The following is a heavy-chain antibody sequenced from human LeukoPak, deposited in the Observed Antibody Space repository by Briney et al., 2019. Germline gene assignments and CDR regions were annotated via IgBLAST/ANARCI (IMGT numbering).Heavy chain of an antibody. J-gene: IGHJ4*02. V-gene: IGHV4-30-4*01. CDR2: IYYSGST. CDR3: ARAIMYYYDSSGYYYFDY. Sequence: SETLSLTCTVSGGSISSGDYYWSRIRQPPGKGLEWIGYIYYSGSTYYNPSLKSRVTISVDTSKNQFSLKLSSVTAADTAVYYCARAIMYYYDSSGYYYFDYWGQGTLVTVSS. D-gene: IGHD3-22*01. CDR1: GGSISSGDYY.